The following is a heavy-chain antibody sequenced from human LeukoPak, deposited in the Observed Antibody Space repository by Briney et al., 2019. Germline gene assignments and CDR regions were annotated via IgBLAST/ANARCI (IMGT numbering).Heavy chain of an antibody. Sequence: PSETLSLTCAVYGGSFSGYYWSWIRQPPGRGLEWIGEINHSGSTNYNPSLKSRVTISLDTSKNQFSLKLSYVTAANTAVYYCARVPPYDILTGYYKTNWVDPWGQGTQVTVSS. D-gene: IGHD3-9*01. V-gene: IGHV4-34*01. CDR2: INHSGST. J-gene: IGHJ5*02. CDR3: ARVPPYDILTGYYKTNWVDP. CDR1: GGSFSGYY.